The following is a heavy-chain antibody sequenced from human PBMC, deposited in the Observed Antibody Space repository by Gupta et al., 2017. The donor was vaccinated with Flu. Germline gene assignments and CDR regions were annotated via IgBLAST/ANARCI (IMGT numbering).Heavy chain of an antibody. D-gene: IGHD3-16*01. J-gene: IGHJ6*02. CDR3: ASITLIGPYGLDV. V-gene: IGHV3-21*01. CDR2: LSSSSRYI. Sequence: GLEWVSSLSSSSRYIYYADSVKGRFTISRDNAKNSLYLQMDSLRAEDTAVYYCASITLIGPYGLDVWGQGNTVTVSS.